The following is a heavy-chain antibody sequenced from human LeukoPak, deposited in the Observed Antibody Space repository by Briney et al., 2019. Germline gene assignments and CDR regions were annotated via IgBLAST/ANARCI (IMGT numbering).Heavy chain of an antibody. V-gene: IGHV4-30-4*01. Sequence: SQTLSLTCTVSGGSISSGDYYWSWIRQPPGKGLEWIGYIYYSGSTYYNPSLKSRVTISVDTSKNQSSLKLSSVTAADTAVYYCARDVTGSSWYYNWFDPWGQGTLVTVSS. D-gene: IGHD6-13*01. CDR3: ARDVTGSSWYYNWFDP. J-gene: IGHJ5*02. CDR2: IYYSGST. CDR1: GGSISSGDYY.